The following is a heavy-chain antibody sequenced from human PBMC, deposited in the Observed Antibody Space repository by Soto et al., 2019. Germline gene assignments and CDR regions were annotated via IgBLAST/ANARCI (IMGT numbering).Heavy chain of an antibody. J-gene: IGHJ5*02. CDR3: AKTGTDGSWFDP. CDR1: GFSLSNSGMR. CDR2: IDWDNDK. D-gene: IGHD1-1*01. Sequence: SGPTLVNPTQTLTLTCTFSGFSLSNSGMRVSWIRQPPGKALEWLARIDWDNDKFYKTSLRTRLTISKDTSRNQVVLTMTNMDPLDTATYYCAKTGTDGSWFDPWGQGTLVTSPQ. V-gene: IGHV2-70*04.